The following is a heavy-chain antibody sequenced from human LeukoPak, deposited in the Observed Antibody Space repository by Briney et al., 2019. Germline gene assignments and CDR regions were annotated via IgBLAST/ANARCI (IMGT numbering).Heavy chain of an antibody. J-gene: IGHJ5*02. CDR1: GGSIGSYY. V-gene: IGHV4-59*01. CDR3: ARGGQWYSHKLGFDP. D-gene: IGHD6-19*01. CDR2: IYYSGST. Sequence: PSETLSLTCTGTGGSIGSYYWSWIRQPPGKGLEWIGYIYYSGSTNYNPSLKSRVTISVDTSKNQFSLKISSVTAADTAVYYCARGGQWYSHKLGFDPWGQGTLVTVSS.